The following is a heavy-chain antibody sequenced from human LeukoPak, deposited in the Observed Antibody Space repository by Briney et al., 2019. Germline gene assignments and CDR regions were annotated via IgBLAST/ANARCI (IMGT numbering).Heavy chain of an antibody. CDR1: GFTFSNYA. CDR3: AYGKNYDSSGSLFDY. D-gene: IGHD3-22*01. V-gene: IGHV3-7*01. CDR2: INQDGSEK. J-gene: IGHJ4*02. Sequence: GGSLRLSCAASGFTFSNYAMSWVRQAPGKGLEWVANINQDGSEKNYVDSVKGRFTISRDNAKNSLYLQMNSLRAEDTAIYYCAYGKNYDSSGSLFDYWGQGTLVTVSS.